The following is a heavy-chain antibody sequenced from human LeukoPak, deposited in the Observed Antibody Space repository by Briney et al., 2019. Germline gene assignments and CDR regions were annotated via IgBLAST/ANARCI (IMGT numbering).Heavy chain of an antibody. V-gene: IGHV1-69*06. J-gene: IGHJ6*03. CDR1: GYTFTSYA. Sequence: SVKVSCKASGYTFTSYAMNWVRQAPGQGLEWMGGIIPIFGTANYAQKFQGRVTITADKSTSTAYMELSSLRSEDTAVYYCARAYCDFWSGSSKHYYYYYMDVWGKGTTVTVSS. CDR3: ARAYCDFWSGSSKHYYYYYMDV. D-gene: IGHD3-3*01. CDR2: IIPIFGTA.